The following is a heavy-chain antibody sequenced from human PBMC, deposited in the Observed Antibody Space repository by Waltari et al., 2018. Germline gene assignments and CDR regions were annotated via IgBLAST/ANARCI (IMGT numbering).Heavy chain of an antibody. Sequence: QVQLVQSGAEVKKPGSSVKVSCKASGGTFSSYAISWVRPAPGQGLEWMGGIIPIFGTANYAQKFQGRVTITADESTSTAYMELSSLRSEDTAVYYCARTYPNYYDSSGNAFDIWGQGTMVTVSS. V-gene: IGHV1-69*01. J-gene: IGHJ3*02. CDR3: ARTYPNYYDSSGNAFDI. CDR1: GGTFSSYA. CDR2: IIPIFGTA. D-gene: IGHD3-22*01.